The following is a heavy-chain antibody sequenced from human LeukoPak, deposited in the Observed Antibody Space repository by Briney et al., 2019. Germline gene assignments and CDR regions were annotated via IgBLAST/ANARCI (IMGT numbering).Heavy chain of an antibody. CDR2: ISGTAPYR. Sequence: GGSLRLSCAASGFTFSNYAMSWVRQAPGKGLEWVSIISGTAPYRYYSDSVRGRFTISRDNSKNTLYLQMSSLGAEDTAVYYCAKKGSPRAGSSQYYYFDYWGLGTLVTVSS. V-gene: IGHV3-23*01. J-gene: IGHJ4*02. CDR1: GFTFSNYA. D-gene: IGHD3-10*01. CDR3: AKKGSPRAGSSQYYYFDY.